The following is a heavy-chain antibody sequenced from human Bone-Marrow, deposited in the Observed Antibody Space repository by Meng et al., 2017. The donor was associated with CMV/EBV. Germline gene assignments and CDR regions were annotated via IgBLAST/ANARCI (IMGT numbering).Heavy chain of an antibody. D-gene: IGHD1-26*01. V-gene: IGHV3-33*06. Sequence: GGSLRLSCAASGFTFSSYGMHWVRQAPGKGLEWVAVIWYDGSNKYYADSVKGRFTISRDNSKNTLYLQMNSLRAEDTAVYYCAKESGSRWFDYWGQGPLVTVSS. J-gene: IGHJ4*02. CDR2: IWYDGSNK. CDR1: GFTFSSYG. CDR3: AKESGSRWFDY.